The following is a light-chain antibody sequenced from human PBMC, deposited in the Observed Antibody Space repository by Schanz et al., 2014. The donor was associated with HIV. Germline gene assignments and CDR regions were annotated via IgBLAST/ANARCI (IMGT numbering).Light chain of an antibody. CDR2: DVS. CDR1: SSDVGGYNY. V-gene: IGLV2-14*03. CDR3: SSYTSSSTLEV. Sequence: QSALTQPASVSGSPGQSITISCTGTSSDVGGYNYVSWYQQHPGKAPKLMIYDVSNRPSGVSSRFSGSKSGNTASLTISGLQAEDEADYYCSSYTSSSTLEVFGGGTKLPVL. J-gene: IGLJ3*02.